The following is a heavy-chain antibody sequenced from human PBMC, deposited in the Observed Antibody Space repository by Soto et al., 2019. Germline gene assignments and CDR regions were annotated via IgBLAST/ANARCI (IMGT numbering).Heavy chain of an antibody. V-gene: IGHV1-69*01. CDR3: ARASPVTCGGDPCYRLDSSFDS. D-gene: IGHD2-21*02. Sequence: QVQLVQSGAEVRKPGSSLRVSCKSSGATFSTTGISWVRQAPGQGLEWMGGIIPLFGTPKYARKFQGRVSIPADESTNTVYMELNSLRPDDAAVYYCARASPVTCGGDPCYRLDSSFDSWGQGSLVIVSS. CDR1: GATFSTTG. CDR2: IIPLFGTP. J-gene: IGHJ5*01.